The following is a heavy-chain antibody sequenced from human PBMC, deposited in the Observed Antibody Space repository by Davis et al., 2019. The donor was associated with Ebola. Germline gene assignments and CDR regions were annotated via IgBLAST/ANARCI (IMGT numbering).Heavy chain of an antibody. D-gene: IGHD6-25*01. CDR1: GFTFSNAW. Sequence: GESLKISCAASGFTFSNAWMSWVRQAPGKGLVWVSRINSDGSSTSYADSVKGRFTISRDNAKNTLYLQMNSLRAEDTAVYYCAREGQGFNGYYYYYYGMDVWGQGTTVTISS. CDR2: INSDGSST. J-gene: IGHJ6*02. V-gene: IGHV3-74*01. CDR3: AREGQGFNGYYYYYYGMDV.